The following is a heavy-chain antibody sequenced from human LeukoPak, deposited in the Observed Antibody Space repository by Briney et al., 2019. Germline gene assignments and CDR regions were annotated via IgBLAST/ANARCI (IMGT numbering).Heavy chain of an antibody. D-gene: IGHD2-2*01. CDR2: IWYDGSNK. J-gene: IGHJ4*02. CDR3: ARAADCSSTSCSFDY. V-gene: IGHV3-33*01. Sequence: GRSLRLPCAASGFTFSSYGMHWVRQAPGKGLEWVAVIWYDGSNKYYADSVKGRFTISRDNSKNTLYLQMNSLRAEDTAVYYCARAADCSSTSCSFDYWGQGTLVTVSS. CDR1: GFTFSSYG.